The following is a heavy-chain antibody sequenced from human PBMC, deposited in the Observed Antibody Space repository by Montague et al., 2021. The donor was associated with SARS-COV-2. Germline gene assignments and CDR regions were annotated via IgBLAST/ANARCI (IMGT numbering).Heavy chain of an antibody. Sequence: SETLSLTCTVSGVSLSSYYWSWIRQPPGKGLEWIGYIYYSGSTNYNPSLKSRVTISVDTSKNQFSLNLSSVTAADTAVYYCARHVIGSLTHFHHWGRGSLVTVSS. CDR3: ARHVIGSLTHFHH. CDR2: IYYSGST. D-gene: IGHD1-26*01. CDR1: GVSLSSYY. V-gene: IGHV4-59*08. J-gene: IGHJ1*01.